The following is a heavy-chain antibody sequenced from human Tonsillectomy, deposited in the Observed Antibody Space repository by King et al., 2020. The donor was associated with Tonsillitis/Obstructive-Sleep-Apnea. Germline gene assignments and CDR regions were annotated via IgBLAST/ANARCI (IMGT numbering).Heavy chain of an antibody. J-gene: IGHJ4*02. CDR3: ARGVPADGQYYFDY. V-gene: IGHV4-39*01. CDR1: GGSINSGNYY. D-gene: IGHD6-13*01. Sequence: QLQESGPGLVKPSETLSLTCTVSGGSINSGNYYWGWFRQPPGKGLEWIATISYSGNTYYNPSLKTRVTISVDTSKNQFALKLTSVTAADTAMYYCARGVPADGQYYFDYWGQGTLVTVSS. CDR2: ISYSGNT.